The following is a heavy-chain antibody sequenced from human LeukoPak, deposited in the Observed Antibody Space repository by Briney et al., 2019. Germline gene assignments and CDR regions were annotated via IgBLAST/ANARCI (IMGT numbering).Heavy chain of an antibody. CDR3: AKYKLRYLLYYYYMDV. CDR2: ISYDGSNK. V-gene: IGHV3-30*18. D-gene: IGHD3-9*01. J-gene: IGHJ6*03. Sequence: GGSLRLSCAASGFTFSSYAMHWVRQAPGKGLEWVAVISYDGSNKYYADSVKGRFTISRDNSKNTLYLQMNSLRAEDTAVYYCAKYKLRYLLYYYYMDVWGKGTTVTISS. CDR1: GFTFSSYA.